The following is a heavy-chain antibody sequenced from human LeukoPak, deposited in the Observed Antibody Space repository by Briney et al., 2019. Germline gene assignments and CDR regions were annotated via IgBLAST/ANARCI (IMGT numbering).Heavy chain of an antibody. CDR2: IYSGGST. Sequence: SGGSLRLSCAASGFTVSSNYMSWVRQAPGKGLEWVSVIYSGGSTYYADSVKGRFTISRDNSRNTLYLQMNSLRAEDTAVYYCARAGGSWYHPFDYWGQGILVTVSS. CDR1: GFTVSSNY. D-gene: IGHD6-13*01. CDR3: ARAGGSWYHPFDY. V-gene: IGHV3-53*01. J-gene: IGHJ4*02.